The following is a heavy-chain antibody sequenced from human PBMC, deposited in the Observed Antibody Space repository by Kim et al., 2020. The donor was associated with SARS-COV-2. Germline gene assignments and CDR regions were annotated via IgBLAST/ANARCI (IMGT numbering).Heavy chain of an antibody. Sequence: SVKVSCKASGGTFSSYAISWVRQAPGQGLEWMGGIIPIFGTANYAQKFQGRVTITADESTSTAYMELSSLRSEDTAVYYCAREGVVVPAALDAFDIWGQGTMVTVSS. CDR2: IIPIFGTA. V-gene: IGHV1-69*13. D-gene: IGHD2-2*01. CDR1: GGTFSSYA. J-gene: IGHJ3*02. CDR3: AREGVVVPAALDAFDI.